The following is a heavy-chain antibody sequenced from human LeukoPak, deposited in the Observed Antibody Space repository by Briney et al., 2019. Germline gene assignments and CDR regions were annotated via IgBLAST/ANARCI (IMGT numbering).Heavy chain of an antibody. CDR1: GGSISSYY. CDR3: ARGISSGWHYWYFDL. Sequence: SETLSLTCTVSGGSISSYYWSWIRQPAGKGLEWIGRIYTSGSTNYNPSLKSRVTMSVDTSKNQFSLKLSSVTAADTAVYYCARGISSGWHYWYFDLWGRGTLVTVSS. D-gene: IGHD6-19*01. CDR2: IYTSGST. V-gene: IGHV4-4*07. J-gene: IGHJ2*01.